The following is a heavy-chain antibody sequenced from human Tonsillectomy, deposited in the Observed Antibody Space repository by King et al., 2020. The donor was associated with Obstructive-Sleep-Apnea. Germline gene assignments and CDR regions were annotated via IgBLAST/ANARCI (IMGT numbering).Heavy chain of an antibody. CDR1: GFTFRNAW. CDR3: TTQIPDVVMPEYFQH. V-gene: IGHV3-15*01. CDR2: FKSISDGGTI. D-gene: IGHD3-22*01. Sequence: DVQLVESGGGLVKPGGSLRLSCAASGFTFRNAWMNWVRQAPGRGLEWVGRFKSISDGGTIDYAAPVKGRFTISRQDSKNMLYLQMNSLRTEDTAVYYCTTQIPDVVMPEYFQHWGLSTLVTVSS. J-gene: IGHJ1*01.